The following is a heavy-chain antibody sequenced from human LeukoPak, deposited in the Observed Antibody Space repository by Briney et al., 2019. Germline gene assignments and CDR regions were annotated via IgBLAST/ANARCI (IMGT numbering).Heavy chain of an antibody. CDR3: ARGGIAARLPDY. V-gene: IGHV4-39*01. D-gene: IGHD6-6*01. J-gene: IGHJ4*02. CDR2: IYYSGST. CDR1: GGSISSSSYY. Sequence: PSETLSLTCTVSGGSISSSSYYWGWIRQPPGKGLEWIGSIYYSGSTYYNPSLKSRVTISVDTSKNQFPLKLSSVAAADTAVYYCARGGIAARLPDYWGQGTLVTVSS.